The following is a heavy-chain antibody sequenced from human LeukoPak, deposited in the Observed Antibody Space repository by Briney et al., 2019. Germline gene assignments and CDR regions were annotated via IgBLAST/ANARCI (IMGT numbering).Heavy chain of an antibody. CDR1: GFTFSSYA. J-gene: IGHJ4*02. V-gene: IGHV3-23*01. Sequence: GGSLRLSCAASGFTFSSYAMSWLRQAPGKGLEWVSAISGSGGSTYYADPVKGRFTISRDNSKNTLYLQMNSLRAEDTAVYYCAKDIVVVPAAGDYFDYWGQGTLVTVSS. CDR3: AKDIVVVPAAGDYFDY. D-gene: IGHD2-2*01. CDR2: ISGSGGST.